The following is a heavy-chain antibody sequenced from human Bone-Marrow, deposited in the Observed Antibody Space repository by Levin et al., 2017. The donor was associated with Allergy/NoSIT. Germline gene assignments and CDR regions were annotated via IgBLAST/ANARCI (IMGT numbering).Heavy chain of an antibody. CDR2: LYWDDDA. D-gene: IGHD7-27*01. Sequence: QTLSLTCTVSGFSVSTGGVGVAWIRQPPGKALEWLALLYWDDDARFNASLRPRLTVTKDTSKNQVVLTMTGVGPGDTATYFCAHRRSNWGFTAFDLWGHGTMVSVSS. CDR3: AHRRSNWGFTAFDL. J-gene: IGHJ3*01. V-gene: IGHV2-5*02. CDR1: GFSVSTGGVG.